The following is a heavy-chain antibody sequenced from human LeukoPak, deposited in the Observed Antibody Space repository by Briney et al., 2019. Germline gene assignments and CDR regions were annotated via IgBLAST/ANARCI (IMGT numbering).Heavy chain of an antibody. CDR2: ISYSGST. V-gene: IGHV4-59*08. D-gene: IGHD2-8*02. CDR3: AGHHPRNTVDF. Sequence: SETLSLACTVSGGSISSYYWSWIRQPPGKGLEWIGYISYSGSTNYNPSLKSRVTISLDTSKNQFSLKLSSVTAADTAVYYCAGHHPRNTVDFWGQGTLVTVSS. J-gene: IGHJ4*02. CDR1: GGSISSYY.